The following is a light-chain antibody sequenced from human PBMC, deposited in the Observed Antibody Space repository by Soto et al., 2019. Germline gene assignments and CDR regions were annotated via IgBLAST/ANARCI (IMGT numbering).Light chain of an antibody. CDR2: DAS. V-gene: IGKV3-15*01. CDR3: QQYNNWPPYP. J-gene: IGKJ2*01. CDR1: QSVSSN. Sequence: EIVMTQSPATLSVSPGERATLSCRASQSVSSNLAWYQQKPGQAPRLLIYDASTRATGIPARFSGSGSGTEFTLTISSLQSEDFAVYYCQQYNNWPPYPFGQGTKLEIK.